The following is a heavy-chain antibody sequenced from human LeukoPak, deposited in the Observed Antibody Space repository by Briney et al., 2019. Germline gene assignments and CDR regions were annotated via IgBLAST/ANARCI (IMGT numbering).Heavy chain of an antibody. CDR3: ARSGMAVAATPWD. CDR1: GFTFSNAW. D-gene: IGHD6-19*01. J-gene: IGHJ1*01. Sequence: GGSLRLSCAASGFTFSNAWMSWVRQAPGRGLEWVAHINQDGSEKYSVDSVRGRFTISRDNVKNPLFLQMKSLRVEDTAVYYCARSGMAVAATPWDWGQGTLVTVSS. CDR2: INQDGSEK. V-gene: IGHV3-7*05.